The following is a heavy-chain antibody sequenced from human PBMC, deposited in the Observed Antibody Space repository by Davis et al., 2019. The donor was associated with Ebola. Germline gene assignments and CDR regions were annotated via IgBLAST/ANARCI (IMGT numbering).Heavy chain of an antibody. CDR3: ARERGRGSSSSPYFDY. J-gene: IGHJ4*02. D-gene: IGHD6-6*01. CDR2: INPSGGST. V-gene: IGHV1-46*01. CDR1: GYTFTSYY. Sequence: ASVKVSCKASGYTFTSYYMHWVRQAPGQGLEWMGIINPSGGSTSYAQKFQGRVTITRDTSASTAYMELSSLRSEDTAVYYCARERGRGSSSSPYFDYWGQGTLVTVSS.